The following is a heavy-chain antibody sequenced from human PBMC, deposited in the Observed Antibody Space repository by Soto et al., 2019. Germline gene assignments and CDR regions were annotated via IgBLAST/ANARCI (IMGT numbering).Heavy chain of an antibody. CDR2: INPSGGCT. D-gene: IGHD3-9*01. J-gene: IGHJ6*02. CDR1: GYTFTIYY. V-gene: IGHV1-46*01. Sequence: ASVNVSCKAAGYTFTIYYMHWVRQAPAQGLEWMGIINPSGGCTSYAQKVQGRVAMTRDTSTSTVYMELSSLRSEDTAVYYCARDSRGVLRYFDWLPSPDYYGMDVWGQGTTVTVSS. CDR3: ARDSRGVLRYFDWLPSPDYYGMDV.